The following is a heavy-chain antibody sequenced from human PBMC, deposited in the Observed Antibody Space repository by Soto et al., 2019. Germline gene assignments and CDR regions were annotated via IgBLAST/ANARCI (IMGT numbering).Heavy chain of an antibody. D-gene: IGHD1-26*01. Sequence: PWWSLRLSCSASVFTFSSYAMSWFRQAPGKGLEWVSAISGSGGSTYYADSVKGRFTISRDNSKNTLYLQMNSLRAEDTAVYYCAKGRSYAAGYWGQGTLVTVSS. CDR2: ISGSGGST. V-gene: IGHV3-23*01. CDR3: AKGRSYAAGY. J-gene: IGHJ4*02. CDR1: VFTFSSYA.